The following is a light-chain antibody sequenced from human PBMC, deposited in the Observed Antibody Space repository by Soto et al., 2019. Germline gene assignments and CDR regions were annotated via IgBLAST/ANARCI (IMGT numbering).Light chain of an antibody. CDR1: QSISGY. Sequence: DIQMTQSPSSLSASVGDRVTITCRASQSISGYLSWYYQRPGKAPKLLISAASTFLSGVPSRFSGLRSETAFTYSFSSRKPEDSATYYCRQSYAVPYTFGQGTNLE. V-gene: IGKV1-39*01. CDR3: RQSYAVPYT. J-gene: IGKJ2*01. CDR2: AAS.